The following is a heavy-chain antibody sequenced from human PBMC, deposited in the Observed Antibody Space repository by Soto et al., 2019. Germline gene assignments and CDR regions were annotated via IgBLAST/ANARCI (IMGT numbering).Heavy chain of an antibody. V-gene: IGHV3-23*01. CDR1: GFTFSTYA. D-gene: IGHD3-22*01. CDR2: ISGGGGNA. Sequence: PGGSLRLSCAASGFTFSTYAMSWVRQAPGKGLEWVSAISGGGGNAYYADSVKGRFTISRDNSKNKLYLQMSSLRAEDTAVYYCAKDSLPYSYDSSGHYSDYCGQGPLVTVYS. CDR3: AKDSLPYSYDSSGHYSDY. J-gene: IGHJ4*02.